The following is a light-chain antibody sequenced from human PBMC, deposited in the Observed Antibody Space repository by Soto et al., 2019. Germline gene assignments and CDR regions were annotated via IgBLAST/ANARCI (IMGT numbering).Light chain of an antibody. CDR2: GAS. CDR1: QSVSSK. J-gene: IGKJ4*01. V-gene: IGKV3-15*01. Sequence: EIALTQSPATLSVSPGERAALSCRASQSVSSKLAWYQQKPGQAPRLLIHGASTRATGIPARFSGSGSGTEFTLTISSLQSEDFAVYYCQQYNDWPRVTFGGGTKVEIK. CDR3: QQYNDWPRVT.